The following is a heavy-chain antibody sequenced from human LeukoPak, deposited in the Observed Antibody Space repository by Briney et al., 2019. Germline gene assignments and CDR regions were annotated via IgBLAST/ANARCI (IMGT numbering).Heavy chain of an antibody. D-gene: IGHD5-24*01. V-gene: IGHV7-4-1*02. CDR3: ARAAAPEDGYNYGISLDY. Sequence: ASVKVSCKASGYTFTSYAMNWVRQAPGQGLEWMGWINTNTGNPTYAQGFTGRFVFSLDTSVSTAYLQISSLKAVDTAVYYCARAAAPEDGYNYGISLDYWGQGTLVTVSS. CDR2: INTNTGNP. CDR1: GYTFTSYA. J-gene: IGHJ4*02.